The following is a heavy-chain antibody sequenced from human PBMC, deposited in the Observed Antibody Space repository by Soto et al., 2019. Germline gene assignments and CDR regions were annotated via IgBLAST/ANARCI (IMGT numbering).Heavy chain of an antibody. CDR3: ARDRGDCSGGSCYIEYYYYYGMDV. D-gene: IGHD2-15*01. J-gene: IGHJ6*02. V-gene: IGHV4-61*01. CDR1: GGSVSSGSYY. Sequence: SETLSLTCTVSGGSVSSGSYYWSWIRQPPGKGLEWIGYIYYSGSTNYNPSLKSRVTISVDTPKNQFSLKLSSVTAADTAVYYCARDRGDCSGGSCYIEYYYYYGMDVWGQGTTVTVSS. CDR2: IYYSGST.